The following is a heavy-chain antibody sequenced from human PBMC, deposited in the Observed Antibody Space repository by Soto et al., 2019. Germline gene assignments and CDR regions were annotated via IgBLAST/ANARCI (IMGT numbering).Heavy chain of an antibody. CDR3: ARVTFYYDSSGYGVAWFDP. J-gene: IGHJ5*02. Sequence: SETLSLTCAVSGAPVSSGGYLWSWIRQPPGEGLQWIANIDNSGTTNYNPSLKSRVTMSVDTSKNQFSLKLNSLTAADTAVYYCARVTFYYDSSGYGVAWFDPWGQGNPVTVSS. CDR1: GAPVSSGGYL. D-gene: IGHD3-22*01. V-gene: IGHV4-61*08. CDR2: IDNSGTT.